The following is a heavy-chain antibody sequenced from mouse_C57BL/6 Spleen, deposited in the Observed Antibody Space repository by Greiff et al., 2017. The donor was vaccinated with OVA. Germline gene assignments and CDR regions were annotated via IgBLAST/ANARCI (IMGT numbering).Heavy chain of an antibody. Sequence: EVQLQESGPGMVKPSQSLSLTCTVTGYSITSGYDWHWIRHFPGNKLEWMGYISYSGSTNYNPSLKSRISITHDTSKNHVFLKLNSVTTEDTATYDCARGDGYDNAMDYWGQGTSVTVSS. J-gene: IGHJ4*01. D-gene: IGHD2-2*01. CDR3: ARGDGYDNAMDY. CDR1: GYSITSGYD. V-gene: IGHV3-1*01. CDR2: ISYSGST.